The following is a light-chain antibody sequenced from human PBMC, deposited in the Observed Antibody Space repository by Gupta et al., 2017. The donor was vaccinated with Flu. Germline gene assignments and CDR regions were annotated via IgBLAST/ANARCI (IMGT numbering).Light chain of an antibody. J-gene: IGKJ3*01. CDR3: QQYDNLLLFT. V-gene: IGKV1-33*01. Sequence: DIQMTQSPSSLSASVVDRVTITCQASHDISNYLNWYQQKPGKAPKLLIYDASNLETGVPSRFSGSGSGTDFTFTISSLQPEDIATYYCQQYDNLLLFTFGPGTKVDIK. CDR2: DAS. CDR1: HDISNY.